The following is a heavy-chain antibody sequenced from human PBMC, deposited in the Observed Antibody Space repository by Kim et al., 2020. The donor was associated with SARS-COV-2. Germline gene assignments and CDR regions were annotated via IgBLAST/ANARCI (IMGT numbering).Heavy chain of an antibody. J-gene: IGHJ4*02. CDR3: ARYHYDFWSGYPDY. Sequence: ASVKVSCKASGYTFTSYGISWVRQAPGQGLEWMGWISAYNGNTNYAQKLQGRVTMTTDTSTSTAYMELRSLRSDDTAVYYCARYHYDFWSGYPDYWGQGTLVTVSS. CDR1: GYTFTSYG. V-gene: IGHV1-18*01. CDR2: ISAYNGNT. D-gene: IGHD3-3*01.